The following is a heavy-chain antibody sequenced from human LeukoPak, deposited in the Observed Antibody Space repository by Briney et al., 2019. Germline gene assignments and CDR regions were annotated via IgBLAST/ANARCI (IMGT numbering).Heavy chain of an antibody. Sequence: PGGSLRLSCAASGFIFSSFEMNWVRQAPGKGLEWLSYISISGSTIYYADSVKGRFTVSRDNSKNTLYVQMKSLRAEDTAVYYCAKDFVVVPGNVNYFDYWGQGTLVTVSS. CDR3: AKDFVVVPGNVNYFDY. D-gene: IGHD2-21*02. CDR1: GFIFSSFE. V-gene: IGHV3-48*03. J-gene: IGHJ4*02. CDR2: ISISGSTI.